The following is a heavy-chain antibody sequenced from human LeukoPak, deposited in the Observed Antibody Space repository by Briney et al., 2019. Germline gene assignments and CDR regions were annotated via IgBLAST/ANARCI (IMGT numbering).Heavy chain of an antibody. V-gene: IGHV1-46*01. CDR1: GYTFTSYY. Sequence: ASVKVSCKASGYTFTSYYMHWVRQAPGQGLEWMGVINPSGGSTSYAQKFQGRVTMTRDTSTRTVYMGLRSLRSEDTAVYYCARATSSGWYVLGYWGQGILVTVSS. CDR3: ARATSSGWYVLGY. J-gene: IGHJ4*02. D-gene: IGHD6-19*01. CDR2: INPSGGST.